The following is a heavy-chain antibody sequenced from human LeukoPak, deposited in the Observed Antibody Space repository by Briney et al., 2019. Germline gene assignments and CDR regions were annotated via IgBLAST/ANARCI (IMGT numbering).Heavy chain of an antibody. CDR1: GFTFSSYG. V-gene: IGHV3-30*18. CDR2: ISYDGSDK. J-gene: IGHJ4*02. D-gene: IGHD3-9*01. CDR3: AKAHYDIWAIDY. Sequence: PGWSLRLSCAASGFTFSSYGMHWVRQAPGKGLEGVAVISYDGSDKYYADSVKGRFTISSDNSKNTLYLQMNSLRAEDTAVYYCAKAHYDIWAIDYWGQGTLVTVSS.